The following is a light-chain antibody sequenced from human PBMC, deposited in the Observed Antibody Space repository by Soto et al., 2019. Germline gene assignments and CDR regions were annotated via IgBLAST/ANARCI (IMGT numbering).Light chain of an antibody. CDR3: CSYAGSSTDV. Sequence: QSVLTQPASVTGSPGQSITISCTGTRSDVGSFNLVSWYQQHPGKAPKLMIYETDKRPSGVSNRFSGSKSGNAASLTISGLQAEDEADYYCCSYAGSSTDVFGAGTKVTVL. CDR1: RSDVGSFNL. V-gene: IGLV2-23*01. J-gene: IGLJ1*01. CDR2: ETD.